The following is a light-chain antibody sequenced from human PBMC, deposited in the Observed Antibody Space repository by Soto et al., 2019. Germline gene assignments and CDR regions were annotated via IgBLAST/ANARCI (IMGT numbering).Light chain of an antibody. CDR2: EVV. Sequence: QSAVTQPTSASGSPGQSVTISCTGTKSDIGVYDFVSWYQHHPGKAPRLIIYEVVQRPSGAPDRFSGSKSGNTASLTVSGLQAADEADYFCKSYAGSNTYVFGSGTKVTVL. V-gene: IGLV2-8*01. CDR3: KSYAGSNTYV. CDR1: KSDIGVYDF. J-gene: IGLJ1*01.